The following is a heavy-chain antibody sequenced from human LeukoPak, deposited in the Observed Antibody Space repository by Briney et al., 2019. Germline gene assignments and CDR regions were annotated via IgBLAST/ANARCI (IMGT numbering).Heavy chain of an antibody. CDR3: ARDRGIAAAVPFDY. Sequence: SETLSLTCTVSGGSISSYYWSWIRQPPGKGLEWIGYIYYSGSTNYNPSLKSRVTISVDTSKNQFSLKPNSVTAADTAVYYCARDRGIAAAVPFDYWGQGTLVTVSS. CDR2: IYYSGST. J-gene: IGHJ4*02. V-gene: IGHV4-59*01. D-gene: IGHD6-13*01. CDR1: GGSISSYY.